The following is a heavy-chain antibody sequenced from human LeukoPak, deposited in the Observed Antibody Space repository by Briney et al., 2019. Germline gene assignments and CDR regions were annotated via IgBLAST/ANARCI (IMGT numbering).Heavy chain of an antibody. V-gene: IGHV4-59*01. J-gene: IGHJ4*02. Sequence: SETLSLTCTVSGGSISSYYWSWIRQPPGKGLEWIGYIYYSGSTNYNPSLKSRVTISVDTSKNQFSLKLSSVTAADTAVYYCARDADYYDSSGHGPYFDYWGQGTLVTVSS. CDR1: GGSISSYY. D-gene: IGHD3-22*01. CDR2: IYYSGST. CDR3: ARDADYYDSSGHGPYFDY.